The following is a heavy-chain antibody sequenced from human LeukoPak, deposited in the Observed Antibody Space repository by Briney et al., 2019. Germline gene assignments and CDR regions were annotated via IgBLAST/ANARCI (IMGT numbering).Heavy chain of an antibody. CDR2: IYYSGST. CDR1: GGSISSSSYY. Sequence: SETLSLTCTVSGGSISSSSYYWGWIRQPPGKGLEWIGSIYYSGSTYYNPSLKSRVTISVDTSKNQFSLKLSSVTAADTAVYYCARDRHVAGLDYWGQGTLVTVSS. D-gene: IGHD6-19*01. J-gene: IGHJ4*02. V-gene: IGHV4-39*07. CDR3: ARDRHVAGLDY.